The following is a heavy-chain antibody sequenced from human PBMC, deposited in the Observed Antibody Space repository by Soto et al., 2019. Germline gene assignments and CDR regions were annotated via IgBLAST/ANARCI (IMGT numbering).Heavy chain of an antibody. D-gene: IGHD3-16*01. Sequence: GGSLRLSCAASGFTFSSYAMSWVRQAPGKGLEWVSAISGSGGSTYYADSVKGRFTISRDNSKNTLYLQMNSLRAEDTAVYYCAKDKMITFVPDGVFDYWGQGTLVTVSS. CDR3: AKDKMITFVPDGVFDY. CDR1: GFTFSSYA. V-gene: IGHV3-23*01. CDR2: ISGSGGST. J-gene: IGHJ4*02.